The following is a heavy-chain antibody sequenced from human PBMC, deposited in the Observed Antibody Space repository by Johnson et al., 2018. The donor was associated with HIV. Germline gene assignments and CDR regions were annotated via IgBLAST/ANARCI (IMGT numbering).Heavy chain of an antibody. J-gene: IGHJ3*02. CDR2: ISSSGTTI. V-gene: IGHV3-48*03. CDR1: GFTFSSFA. D-gene: IGHD1-1*01. Sequence: VQLVESGGGVVQPGRSLRLSCAASGFTFSSFAMHWVRQAPGKGLEWVSYISSSGTTIYYADSVKGRFTISRDNVKNSLYLQMNSLRAEDTAVYYCARVPSGTPSSIWGQGTKVTVS. CDR3: ARVPSGTPSSI.